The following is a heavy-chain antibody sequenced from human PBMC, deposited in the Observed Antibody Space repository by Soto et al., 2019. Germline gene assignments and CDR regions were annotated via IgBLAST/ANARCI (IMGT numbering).Heavy chain of an antibody. J-gene: IGHJ4*02. Sequence: QVQLQQWGAGLLKPSETLSLTCAVYGGPFSGYYWSWIRQPPGKGLEWIGEINHSGSTNYNPSLKSRVTISVDTSKNQFSLKLSSVTAADTAVYYCARVDDYWGQGTLVTVSS. CDR1: GGPFSGYY. CDR2: INHSGST. CDR3: ARVDDY. V-gene: IGHV4-34*01.